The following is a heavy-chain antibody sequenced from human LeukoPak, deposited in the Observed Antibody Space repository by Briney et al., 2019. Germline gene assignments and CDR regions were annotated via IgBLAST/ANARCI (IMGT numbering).Heavy chain of an antibody. J-gene: IGHJ4*02. CDR2: INPSGGST. CDR1: GYTFTSYG. V-gene: IGHV1-46*01. D-gene: IGHD6-6*01. Sequence: ASVKVSCKASGYTFTSYGISWVRQAPGQGLEWMGIINPSGGSTSYAQKFQGRVTMTRDMSTSTVYMELSSLRSEDTAVYYCARDRQYSFDYWGQGTLVTVSS. CDR3: ARDRQYSFDY.